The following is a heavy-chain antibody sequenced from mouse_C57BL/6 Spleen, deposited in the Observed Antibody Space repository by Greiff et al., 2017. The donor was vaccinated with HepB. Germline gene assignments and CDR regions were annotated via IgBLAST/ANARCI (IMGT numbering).Heavy chain of an antibody. D-gene: IGHD2-2*01. CDR3: AGQWLRREYFDY. Sequence: VHVKQSGAELVKPGASVKLSCTASGFNIKDYYMNWVKQRTEQGLEWIGRIDPEAGETKYDPKFQGKATITADTSSITAYLQLSSLTSEDTAVYYCAGQWLRREYFDYWGQGTTLTVSS. V-gene: IGHV14-2*01. J-gene: IGHJ2*01. CDR1: GFNIKDYY. CDR2: IDPEAGET.